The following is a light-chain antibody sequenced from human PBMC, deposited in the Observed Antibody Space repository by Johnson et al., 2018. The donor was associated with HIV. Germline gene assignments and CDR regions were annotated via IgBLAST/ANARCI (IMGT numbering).Light chain of an antibody. CDR1: SSNIENNY. CDR2: DNN. Sequence: QPVLTQPPSVSAAPGQKVTISCSGNSSNIENNYVSWYQQLPGTATKLLIYDNNKRPSRIPDRFSGSKSGTSATLGITGLQTGDEADYYCGTWDTSLSARYVFGTGTKVTVL. J-gene: IGLJ1*01. V-gene: IGLV1-51*01. CDR3: GTWDTSLSARYV.